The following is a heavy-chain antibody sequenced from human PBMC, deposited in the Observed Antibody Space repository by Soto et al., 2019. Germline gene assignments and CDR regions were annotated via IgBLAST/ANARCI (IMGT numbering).Heavy chain of an antibody. Sequence: GGSLRLSCTASGFTFGYYALAWVRQSPGRGLEWVGFIRTKSYRGTTEYAASVKGRFTISRDDSKSIAYLQMDSLKTEDTGIFYCTRSTGQYFYYGLDVWGQGTTVTVSS. CDR3: TRSTGQYFYYGLDV. J-gene: IGHJ6*02. CDR1: GFTFGYYA. V-gene: IGHV3-49*04. CDR2: IRTKSYRGTT. D-gene: IGHD7-27*01.